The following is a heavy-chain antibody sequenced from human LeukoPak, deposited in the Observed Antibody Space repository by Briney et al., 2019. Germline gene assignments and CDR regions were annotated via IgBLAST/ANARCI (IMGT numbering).Heavy chain of an antibody. CDR1: GGSISSSSYY. D-gene: IGHD2-2*01. Sequence: SETLSLTCTVSGGSISSSSYYWGWTRQPPGKGLEWIGSIYYSGSTYYNPSLKSRVTISVDTSKNQSSLKLSSVTAADTAVYYCARHSVVPAAIWFDPWGQGTLVTVSS. CDR2: IYYSGST. V-gene: IGHV4-39*01. J-gene: IGHJ5*02. CDR3: ARHSVVPAAIWFDP.